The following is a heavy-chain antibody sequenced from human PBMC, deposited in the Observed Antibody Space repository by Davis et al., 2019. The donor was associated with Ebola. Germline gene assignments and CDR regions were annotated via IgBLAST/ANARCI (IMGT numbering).Heavy chain of an antibody. J-gene: IGHJ2*01. CDR1: GFIVSSSY. CDR3: ARPSTRGWYSVVGHFDL. Sequence: PGGSLRLSCVASGFIVSSSYMSWVRQAPGKGLEWVSVLYSGGATYYADSVKGRFTISRDSSKNTVYLQMNSLRAEDTAVYYCARPSTRGWYSVVGHFDLWGRGTLVTVSS. CDR2: LYSGGAT. D-gene: IGHD6-19*01. V-gene: IGHV3-53*01.